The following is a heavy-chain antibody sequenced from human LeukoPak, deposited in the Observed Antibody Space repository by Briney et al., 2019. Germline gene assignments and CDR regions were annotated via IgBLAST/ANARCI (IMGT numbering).Heavy chain of an antibody. D-gene: IGHD6-19*01. J-gene: IGHJ4*02. CDR3: ARDPGGWGNFDY. V-gene: IGHV3-66*01. Sequence: GGSLRLSCAVSGFTVTTNSMSWVRRAPGKGLKWVSVIYSGGSTYYADSVKGRFTISRDYSKNTLYLQMNSLRAEDTAVYYCARDPGGWGNFDYWGQGTLVTVSS. CDR1: GFTVTTNS. CDR2: IYSGGST.